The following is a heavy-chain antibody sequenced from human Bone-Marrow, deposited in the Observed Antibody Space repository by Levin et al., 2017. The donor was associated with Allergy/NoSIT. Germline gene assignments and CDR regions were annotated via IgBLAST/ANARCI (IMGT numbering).Heavy chain of an antibody. CDR3: ARADVLLWFGELSTPLDY. CDR1: GYTFTSYG. J-gene: IGHJ4*02. V-gene: IGHV1-18*01. CDR2: ISAYNGNT. D-gene: IGHD3-10*01. Sequence: ASVKVSCKASGYTFTSYGISWVRQAPGQGLEWMGWISAYNGNTNYAQKLQGRVTMTTDTSTSTAYMELRSLRSDDTAVYYCARADVLLWFGELSTPLDYWGQGTLVTVSS.